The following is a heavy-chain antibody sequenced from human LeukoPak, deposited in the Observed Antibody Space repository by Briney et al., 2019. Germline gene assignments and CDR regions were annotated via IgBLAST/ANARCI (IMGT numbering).Heavy chain of an antibody. CDR2: ISYDGSYK. J-gene: IGHJ4*02. D-gene: IGHD6-19*01. CDR3: AGVSESGWYYFDY. Sequence: GRSLKLSCAASVFTFSTYAMHSVRQAPAKGLERVAVISYDGSYKYYADSVKGRFSISRDNSKKTLYLQMSSLRDEDTAVYYCAGVSESGWYYFDYWGQGTLVTVSS. V-gene: IGHV3-30*03. CDR1: VFTFSTYA.